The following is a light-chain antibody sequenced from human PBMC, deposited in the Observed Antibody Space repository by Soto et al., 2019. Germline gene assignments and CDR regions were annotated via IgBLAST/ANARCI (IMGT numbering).Light chain of an antibody. Sequence: DIQMTQSPSSLSASVGDRVIITCRTSQSVNIYLNWYQQKPGKVPELLISAASNLRSGVPSRFSGSGSGTDFSLAINGLQTEDFATYYCQQSFTAPPYTFGQGTRLEIK. CDR3: QQSFTAPPYT. J-gene: IGKJ2*01. CDR1: QSVNIY. V-gene: IGKV1-39*01. CDR2: AAS.